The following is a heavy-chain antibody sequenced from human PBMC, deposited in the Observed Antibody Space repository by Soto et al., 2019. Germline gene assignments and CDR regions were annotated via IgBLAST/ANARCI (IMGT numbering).Heavy chain of an antibody. Sequence: SETLSLTCTVFGGSISSYYWSWIRQPPEKGLEWIGHIYYSGSTNYNPSLKSRVTISVDTSKNQFSLNLSSVTAADTAVYYCARRYGPGFDYWGQGTLVTVS. CDR3: ARRYGPGFDY. D-gene: IGHD4-17*01. J-gene: IGHJ4*02. CDR2: IYYSGST. V-gene: IGHV4-59*08. CDR1: GGSISSYY.